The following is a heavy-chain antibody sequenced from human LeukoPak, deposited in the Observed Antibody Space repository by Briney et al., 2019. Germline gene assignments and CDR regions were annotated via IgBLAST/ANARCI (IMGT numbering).Heavy chain of an antibody. D-gene: IGHD2-2*01. V-gene: IGHV3-23*01. CDR2: ISASGGTT. Sequence: GGSLRLSCAAPGFTFNNYAISRVRQAPGKGLEWVSPISASGGTTYYEESVKGRFTISRDKSENTLFLQMNSLRAEDTAVYYCAKEPREYCSSTSCPNWFDSWGQGTLVTVSS. CDR3: AKEPREYCSSTSCPNWFDS. CDR1: GFTFNNYA. J-gene: IGHJ5*01.